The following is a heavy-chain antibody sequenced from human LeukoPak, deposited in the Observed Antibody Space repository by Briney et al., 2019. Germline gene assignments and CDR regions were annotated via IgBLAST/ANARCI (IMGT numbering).Heavy chain of an antibody. Sequence: ASVKVSCKASGYTFTSYDINWVRQATGQGLEWMGWMNPNSGNTGYAQKFQGRVTMTRNTSISTAYMELSSLRSEDTAVYYCARGCLSSSWSPSGRRRYYGMDVWGQGTTVTVSS. J-gene: IGHJ6*02. D-gene: IGHD6-13*01. CDR3: ARGCLSSSWSPSGRRRYYGMDV. CDR2: MNPNSGNT. V-gene: IGHV1-8*01. CDR1: GYTFTSYD.